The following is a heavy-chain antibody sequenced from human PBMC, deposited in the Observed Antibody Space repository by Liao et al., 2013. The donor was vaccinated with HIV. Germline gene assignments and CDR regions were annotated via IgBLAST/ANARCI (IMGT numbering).Heavy chain of an antibody. J-gene: IGHJ3*02. CDR1: GGSISSADYF. V-gene: IGHV4-30-4*01. CDR3: ARAPRAFDI. Sequence: QVQLQESGPGLLKPSQTLSLTCTLSGGSISSADYFWNWIRQSPGKGLEWIGYIYYSGSTYYNPSLKSRLTISMDRSKNQFSLKLSSVTAADTAVYYCARAPRAFDIWGQGTMVTVSS. CDR2: IYYSGST.